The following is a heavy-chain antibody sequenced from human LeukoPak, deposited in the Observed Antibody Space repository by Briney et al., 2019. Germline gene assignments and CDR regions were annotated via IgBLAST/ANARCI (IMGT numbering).Heavy chain of an antibody. D-gene: IGHD2-15*01. CDR2: ISGSGGST. CDR1: GFTFSSYA. J-gene: IGHJ4*02. CDR3: AKGYRGIAATRRPFDY. Sequence: GGSLRLSCAASGFTFSSYAMSWVRQAPGKGLEWVSAISGSGGSTYYADSVKGRFTISRDNSKNTLYLQMNSLRAEDTAVYYCAKGYRGIAATRRPFDYWGQGTLVTVSS. V-gene: IGHV3-23*01.